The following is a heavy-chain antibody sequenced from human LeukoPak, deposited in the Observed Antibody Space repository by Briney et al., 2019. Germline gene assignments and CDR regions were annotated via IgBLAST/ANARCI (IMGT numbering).Heavy chain of an antibody. CDR2: INDSGST. CDR1: GDSMNNYY. CDR3: ARAVHYSGTSDQYTGGWYYFDF. V-gene: IGHV4-59*01. Sequence: SETLSLTCNVFGDSMNNYYWSWIRQPPGKGLEWIGNINDSGSTNSNPSLKSRATISVDMSRKHFFLDLSSVTAADTAVYYCARAVHYSGTSDQYTGGWYYFDFWGQGSLVTVSS. J-gene: IGHJ4*02. D-gene: IGHD3-10*01.